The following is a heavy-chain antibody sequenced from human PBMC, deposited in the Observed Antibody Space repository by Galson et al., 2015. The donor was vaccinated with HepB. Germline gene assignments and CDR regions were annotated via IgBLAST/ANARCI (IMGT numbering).Heavy chain of an antibody. V-gene: IGHV3-53*01. CDR1: GFTVSSNY. CDR2: IYSGGST. Sequence: SLRLSCAASGFTVSSNYMSWVRQAPGKGLEWVSVIYSGGSTYYADSVKGRFTISRDNSKNTLYLQMNSLRAEDTAVYYCARMILTGYYWLDYWGQGTLVTVSS. D-gene: IGHD3-9*01. CDR3: ARMILTGYYWLDY. J-gene: IGHJ4*02.